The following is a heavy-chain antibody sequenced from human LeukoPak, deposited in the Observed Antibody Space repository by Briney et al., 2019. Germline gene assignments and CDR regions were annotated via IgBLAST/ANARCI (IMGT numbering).Heavy chain of an antibody. CDR1: GFPFSSYA. CDR3: AKDPLPLEDWFDP. V-gene: IGHV3-23*01. Sequence: GGSLRLSCAASGFPFSSYAMSWVRQAPGKGLERVSAISGSGGSTYYADSVKGRFTISRDNSKNTLYLQMNSLRAEDTAVYYCAKDPLPLEDWFDPWGQGTLVTVSS. J-gene: IGHJ5*02. CDR2: ISGSGGST.